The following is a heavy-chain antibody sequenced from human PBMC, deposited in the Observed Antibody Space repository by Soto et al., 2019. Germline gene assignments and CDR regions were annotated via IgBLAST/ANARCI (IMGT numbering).Heavy chain of an antibody. CDR1: GFTFSSYW. CDR2: INSDGSST. J-gene: IGHJ6*03. Sequence: GGSLRLSCAASGFTFSSYWMHWVRQAPGKGLVWVSRINSDGSSTSYADSVKGRFTISRDNAKNTLYLQMNSLRAEDTAVYYCARAANYDFWSGYYSPGDYYYYMDVWGKGTTVTVSS. D-gene: IGHD3-3*01. V-gene: IGHV3-74*01. CDR3: ARAANYDFWSGYYSPGDYYYYMDV.